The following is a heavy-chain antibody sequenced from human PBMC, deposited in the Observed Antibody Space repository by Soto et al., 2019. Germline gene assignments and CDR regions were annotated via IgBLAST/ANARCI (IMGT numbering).Heavy chain of an antibody. D-gene: IGHD3-10*01. J-gene: IGHJ5*02. CDR2: IYYSGST. CDR3: ARTGIGEFNPLLLWFGELNNWFDP. Sequence: QLQLQESGPGLVKPSETLSLTCTVSGGSISSSSYYWGWIRQPPGKGLEWIGSIYYSGSTYYNPSLKSRVTISVDTSKNQFSLKLSSVTAADTAVYYCARTGIGEFNPLLLWFGELNNWFDPWGQGTLVTVSS. V-gene: IGHV4-39*01. CDR1: GGSISSSSYY.